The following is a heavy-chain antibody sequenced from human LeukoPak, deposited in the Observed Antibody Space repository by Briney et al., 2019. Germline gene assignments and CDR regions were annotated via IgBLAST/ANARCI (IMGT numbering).Heavy chain of an antibody. J-gene: IGHJ4*02. CDR1: GFTFSSYA. Sequence: LAGGSLRLSCAASGFTFSSYAMHWVRQAPGKGLEWVALISYDGSYKYYADSVKGRFTISRDISKNTLYLQMNSLRAEDTAVYYCARDRGYSSFDYWGQGTLVTVSS. CDR2: ISYDGSYK. CDR3: ARDRGYSSFDY. V-gene: IGHV3-30*04. D-gene: IGHD6-19*01.